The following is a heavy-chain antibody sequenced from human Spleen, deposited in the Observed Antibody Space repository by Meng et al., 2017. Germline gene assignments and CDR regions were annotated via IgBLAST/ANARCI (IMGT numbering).Heavy chain of an antibody. J-gene: IGHJ2*01. CDR3: AIGVVGDYWYFDL. CDR2: INQSGST. D-gene: IGHD3-10*01. Sequence: GQLVLWGSGLLNPSETMPLYCRQYCGSLSGCNWTWIRQAAGKGLEWIGEINQSGSTNDNPSLKSRVTMSIDTSENQISLKLSAVTAADTAVYYCAIGVVGDYWYFDLWGRGTLVTVSS. V-gene: IGHV4-34*01. CDR1: CGSLSGCN.